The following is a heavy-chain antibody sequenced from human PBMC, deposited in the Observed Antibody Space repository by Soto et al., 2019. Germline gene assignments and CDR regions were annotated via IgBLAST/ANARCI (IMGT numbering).Heavy chain of an antibody. CDR1: GFTFSAYY. J-gene: IGHJ6*02. Sequence: QEQLVESGGGLVRPGGSLRLSCAASGFTFSAYYMTWMRQAPGKGLEWVSYITSSSDYTNYAGSVKGRFTISRDNAKNSLYLQMNSLGVEDTAVDYCVREYYYGMDVWGQGTTVTVSS. CDR3: VREYYYGMDV. V-gene: IGHV3-11*05. CDR2: ITSSSDYT.